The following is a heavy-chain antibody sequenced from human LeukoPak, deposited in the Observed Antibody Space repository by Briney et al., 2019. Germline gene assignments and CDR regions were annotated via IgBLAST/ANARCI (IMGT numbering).Heavy chain of an antibody. CDR1: GGTFSSYA. Sequence: GASVKVSCKASGGTFSSYAISWVRQAPGQGLEWMGGIIPIFGTANYAQKFQGRVTISADESTSTAYMELSSLKSEDTAVYYCATSYGSGTTVTTLDGWGQGTLVTASS. D-gene: IGHD4-11*01. V-gene: IGHV1-69*13. CDR3: ATSYGSGTTVTTLDG. CDR2: IIPIFGTA. J-gene: IGHJ4*02.